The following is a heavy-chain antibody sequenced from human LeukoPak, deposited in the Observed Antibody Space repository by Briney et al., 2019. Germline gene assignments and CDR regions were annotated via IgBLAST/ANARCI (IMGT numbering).Heavy chain of an antibody. J-gene: IGHJ5*02. CDR1: GGSFSGYY. D-gene: IGHD5-24*01. V-gene: IGHV4-34*01. CDR2: INHSGST. CDR3: ARGRTTIRWFDP. Sequence: SETLSLTCAVYGGSFSGYYWSWIRQPPGKGLEWIGEINHSGSTNYNPSLKSRVTISVDTSKNQFSLKLSSVTAADTAVYYCARGRTTIRWFDPWAREPWSPSPQ.